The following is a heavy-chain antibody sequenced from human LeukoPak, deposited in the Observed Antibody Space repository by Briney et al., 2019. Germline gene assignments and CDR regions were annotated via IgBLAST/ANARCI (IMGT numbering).Heavy chain of an antibody. CDR2: IYHSGST. J-gene: IGHJ5*02. V-gene: IGHV4-38-2*02. Sequence: SETLSLTCTVSGYSISSGYYWGWIRQPPGKGLEWIGSIYHSGSTYYNPSLKSRVTISVDTSKNQFSLKLSSVTAADTAVYYCARIGMTTVTIGWFDPWGQGTLVTVSS. CDR3: ARIGMTTVTIGWFDP. D-gene: IGHD4-11*01. CDR1: GYSISSGYY.